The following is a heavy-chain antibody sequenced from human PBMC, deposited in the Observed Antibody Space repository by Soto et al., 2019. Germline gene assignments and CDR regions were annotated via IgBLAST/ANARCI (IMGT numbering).Heavy chain of an antibody. V-gene: IGHV4-39*01. CDR2: IYSGGNT. Sequence: QLQVQESGPGQGKPSQTLSLTCTVSGGSITSHHYYWGWIRQPPGKGLEWIGSIYSGGNTYYNPSLRSRLTIFVDTAKNLISLKLNSVTAADSAIYYCGSGPSTTWIDNWGLGTQVSVSS. CDR3: GSGPSTTWIDN. D-gene: IGHD2-2*01. J-gene: IGHJ4*02. CDR1: GGSITSHHYY.